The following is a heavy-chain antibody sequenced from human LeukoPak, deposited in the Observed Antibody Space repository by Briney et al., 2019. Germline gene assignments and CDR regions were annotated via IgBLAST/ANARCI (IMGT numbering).Heavy chain of an antibody. J-gene: IGHJ4*02. D-gene: IGHD1-14*01. CDR2: ISSSSSYI. V-gene: IGHV3-21*01. Sequence: PGGSLRLSCAASGFTFSSYSMNWVRQAPGKGLEWVSSISSSSSYIYYADSVKGRFTISRDNAKNSLYLQMNSLRAEDTAVYYCAREENDFLAQEPILAYYFDYWGQGTLVTVSS. CDR1: GFTFSSYS. CDR3: AREENDFLAQEPILAYYFDY.